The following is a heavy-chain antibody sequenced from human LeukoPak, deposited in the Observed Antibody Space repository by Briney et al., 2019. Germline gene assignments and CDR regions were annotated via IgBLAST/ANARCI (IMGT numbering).Heavy chain of an antibody. CDR3: ARYSGSPAYYYYGMDV. V-gene: IGHV1-18*01. J-gene: IGHJ6*02. CDR1: GYIFTSYG. Sequence: ASVKVSCKASGYIFTSYGISWVRQAPGQGLEWMGWISAYNGNTNYAQKLQGRVTMTTDTSTSTAYMELRSLRSDDTAVYYCARYSGSPAYYYYGMDVWGQGTTVTVSS. CDR2: ISAYNGNT. D-gene: IGHD1-26*01.